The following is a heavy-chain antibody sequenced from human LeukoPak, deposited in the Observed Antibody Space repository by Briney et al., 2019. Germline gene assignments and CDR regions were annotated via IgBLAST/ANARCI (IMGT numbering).Heavy chain of an antibody. V-gene: IGHV3-21*01. CDR2: ISDSSSYI. CDR3: ARVRSGWYEDY. D-gene: IGHD6-19*01. Sequence: PGGSLRLSCAASGFTFNNYNMNWVRQAPGKGLEWVSSISDSSSYIYYADSAKGRFTISRDNAKNSLYLQMNSLRAEDTAVYYCARVRSGWYEDYWGQGTLVTVSS. CDR1: GFTFNNYN. J-gene: IGHJ4*02.